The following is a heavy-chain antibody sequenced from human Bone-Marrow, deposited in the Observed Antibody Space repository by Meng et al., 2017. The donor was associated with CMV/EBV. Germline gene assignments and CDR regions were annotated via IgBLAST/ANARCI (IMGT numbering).Heavy chain of an antibody. J-gene: IGHJ5*02. CDR1: GFVFSDYS. Sequence: SGFVFSDYSLNWVRKAPGKGLEWVSSISSNSDHIFYADSFKDRFTISRDNSKNLVFLQMNNMRVEDTALYYCARDPNLRDRGWLDPWGQGTLVTVSS. CDR2: ISSNSDHI. V-gene: IGHV3-21*06. CDR3: ARDPNLRDRGWLDP. D-gene: IGHD5-24*01.